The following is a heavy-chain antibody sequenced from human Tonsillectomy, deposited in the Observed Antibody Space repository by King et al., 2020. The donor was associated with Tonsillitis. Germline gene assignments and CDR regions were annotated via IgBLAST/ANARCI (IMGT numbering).Heavy chain of an antibody. Sequence: VQLVQSGAEVKKPGSSVKVSCKGSGGTFTTYAINWVRQAPGQGLEWMGDIIPIFGRANYAQKFQGRGTITADESTSTAYMELNRLRSEDTAVYYCAGDLDGMDVWGQGTTVTVSS. CDR2: IIPIFGRA. CDR1: GGTFTTYA. J-gene: IGHJ6*02. V-gene: IGHV1-69*01. CDR3: AGDLDGMDV.